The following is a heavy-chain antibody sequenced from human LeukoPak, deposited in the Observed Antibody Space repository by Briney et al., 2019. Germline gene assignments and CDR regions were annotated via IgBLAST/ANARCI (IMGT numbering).Heavy chain of an antibody. CDR1: GGSISSYY. CDR2: IYYSGST. Sequence: SETLSLTCSVSGGSISSYYWSWIRQPPGKGLEWVGYIYYSGSTNYNPSLKCRVTISIDTSKNQFSLNLSSVTAADTAVYYCARGASGYSYGWGQGTLVTVSS. V-gene: IGHV4-59*01. D-gene: IGHD5-18*01. CDR3: ARGASGYSYG. J-gene: IGHJ4*02.